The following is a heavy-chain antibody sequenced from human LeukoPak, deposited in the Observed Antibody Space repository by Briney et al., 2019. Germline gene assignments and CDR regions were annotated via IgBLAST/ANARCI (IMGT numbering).Heavy chain of an antibody. CDR3: AREGGFYRPLDY. J-gene: IGHJ4*02. CDR1: GGSISTYY. V-gene: IGHV4-59*12. D-gene: IGHD3-3*01. CDR2: LYYSGST. Sequence: SETLSLTCTVSGGSISTYYWSWIRQPPGKGLEWIGYLYYSGSTNYNPSLKSRVTISLDTSKNQFSLKLRSVTAADTAVYYCAREGGFYRPLDYSGQGTLVTVSS.